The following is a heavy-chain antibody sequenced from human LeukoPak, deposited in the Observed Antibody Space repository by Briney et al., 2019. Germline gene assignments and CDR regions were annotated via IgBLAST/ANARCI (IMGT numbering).Heavy chain of an antibody. CDR3: AGGYSGYDYDY. CDR1: GGSISSYY. D-gene: IGHD5-12*01. V-gene: IGHV4-59*08. J-gene: IGHJ4*02. Sequence: KPSETLSPTCTVSGGSISSYYWSWIRQPPGKGLEWIGYIYYSGSTNYNPSLKSRVTISVDTSKNQFSLKLSSVTAADTAVYYCAGGYSGYDYDYWGQGTLVTVSS. CDR2: IYYSGST.